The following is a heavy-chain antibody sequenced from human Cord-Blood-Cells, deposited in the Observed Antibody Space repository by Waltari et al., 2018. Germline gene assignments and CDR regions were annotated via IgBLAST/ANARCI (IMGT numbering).Heavy chain of an antibody. Sequence: EVQLVESGGGLVKPGGSLRLSCAASGFTFSSYSMNWVRQAPGKGLGGHPSICCSRSYIGYADSVKGRFTITRDNAKNSLYLQMNSLRAEDTAVYYCAPLWFGELLYFDYWGQGTLVTVSS. CDR1: GFTFSSYS. CDR3: APLWFGELLYFDY. D-gene: IGHD3-10*01. CDR2: ICCSRSYI. J-gene: IGHJ4*02. V-gene: IGHV3-21*01.